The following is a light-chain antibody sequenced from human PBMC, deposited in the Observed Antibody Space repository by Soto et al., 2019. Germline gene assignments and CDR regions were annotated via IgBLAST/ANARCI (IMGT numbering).Light chain of an antibody. J-gene: IGKJ4*01. V-gene: IGKV3-11*01. Sequence: EIVLTQSPATLSLSPGERATLSCRASQSVSNYLAWYQQTPGQAPRLLIYDASSRATDIPARFSGSGSGTDFPLTISRQDPEYFATYYHHQRSNSPLTFGGGTKVEIK. CDR3: HQRSNSPLT. CDR2: DAS. CDR1: QSVSNY.